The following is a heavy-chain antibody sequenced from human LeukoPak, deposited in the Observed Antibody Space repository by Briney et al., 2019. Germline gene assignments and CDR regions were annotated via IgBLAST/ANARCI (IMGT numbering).Heavy chain of an antibody. CDR3: AKDGRGSGYFPDY. CDR1: GFTFSSYG. CDR2: IRYDGSNK. J-gene: IGHJ4*02. Sequence: GGSLRLSCAASGFTFSSYGMHWVRQAPGKGLEWVAFIRYDGSNKYYADSVEGRFTISRDNSKNTLYLQMNSLRPEDSAVHYCAKDGRGSGYFPDYWGQGTLVTVSS. V-gene: IGHV3-30*02. D-gene: IGHD3-22*01.